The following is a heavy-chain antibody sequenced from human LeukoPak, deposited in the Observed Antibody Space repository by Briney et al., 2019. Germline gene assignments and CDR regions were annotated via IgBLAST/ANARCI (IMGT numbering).Heavy chain of an antibody. V-gene: IGHV1-46*01. Sequence: ASGKVSCKASGYTFTSYYMHWVRQASGQGLEWMGIINPSGGSTSYAQKFQGRVTMTRDTSTSTVYMELSSLRSEDTAVYYCAILEYSSSFDYWGQGTLVTVSS. J-gene: IGHJ4*02. D-gene: IGHD6-6*01. CDR1: GYTFTSYY. CDR2: INPSGGST. CDR3: AILEYSSSFDY.